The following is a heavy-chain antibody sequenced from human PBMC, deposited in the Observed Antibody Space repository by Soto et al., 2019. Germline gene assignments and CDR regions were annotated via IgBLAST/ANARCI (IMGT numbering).Heavy chain of an antibody. Sequence: GASVKVSCKASGGTFSSHAISWVRQAPGRGLEWMGGIIPIFGTTNYAQNFRARATITADESTSTAYMELSSLTSEDTAVYYCGSVGYCSSTNCLFYYYHYGMDVWGQGTTVTVSS. V-gene: IGHV1-69*13. CDR2: IIPIFGTT. J-gene: IGHJ6*02. CDR1: GGTFSSHA. D-gene: IGHD2-2*03. CDR3: GSVGYCSSTNCLFYYYHYGMDV.